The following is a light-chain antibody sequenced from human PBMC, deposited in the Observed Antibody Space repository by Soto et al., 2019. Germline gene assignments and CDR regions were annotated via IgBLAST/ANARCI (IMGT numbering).Light chain of an antibody. CDR1: SGDVGGYNY. V-gene: IGLV2-14*01. CDR2: EVS. CDR3: SSYTSDTTFL. Sequence: QSVLTQPASVSGSPGQSITISCTGTSGDVGGYNYVSWYQQHPGKVPKLIIYEVSKRPSGVSNRFSGSKSGNTASLTISGLQGEDESHYYCSSYTSDTTFLFGGGTKVTVL. J-gene: IGLJ2*01.